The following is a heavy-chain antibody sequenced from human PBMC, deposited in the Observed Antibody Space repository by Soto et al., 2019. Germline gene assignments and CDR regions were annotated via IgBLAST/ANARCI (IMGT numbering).Heavy chain of an antibody. CDR3: ARYYTGNRPFEY. CDR1: GYTFTSYG. Sequence: ASVKVSCKASGYTFTSYGIIWVRQAPGQGLEWMGWINTKNGNTHYAQKLQGRVTMTTDTSTSTAYMELRSLRSDDTAVYYCARYYTGNRPFEYWGQGTLVTVSS. J-gene: IGHJ4*02. D-gene: IGHD1-26*01. CDR2: INTKNGNT. V-gene: IGHV1-18*01.